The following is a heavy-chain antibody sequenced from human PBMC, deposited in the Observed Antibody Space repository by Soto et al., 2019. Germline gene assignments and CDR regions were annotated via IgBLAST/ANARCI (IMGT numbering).Heavy chain of an antibody. CDR2: IIPIFGTA. Sequence: SVKVSCKASGGTFSSYAISWVRQAPGQGLEWMGGIIPIFGTANYAQKFRGRVTITADESTSTAYMELSSLRSEDTAVYYCARHITMIVVVTSSWDYYYGMDVWGQGTTVTVSS. J-gene: IGHJ6*02. V-gene: IGHV1-69*13. CDR3: ARHITMIVVVTSSWDYYYGMDV. D-gene: IGHD3-22*01. CDR1: GGTFSSYA.